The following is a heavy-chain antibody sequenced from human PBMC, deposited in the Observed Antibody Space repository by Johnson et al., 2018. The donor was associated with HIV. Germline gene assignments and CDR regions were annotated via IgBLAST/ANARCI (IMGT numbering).Heavy chain of an antibody. Sequence: VQLVESGGGLVQPGRSLRLSCAASGFTFDDYAMHWVRQAPGKGLEWVSGISWNSGSIGYADSVKGRFTISRDNAKNSLYLQMNSLRAEDTAVYYCAKVLSPRPWGDDAFDIWGQGTMVTVSS. CDR3: AKVLSPRPWGDDAFDI. CDR2: ISWNSGSI. J-gene: IGHJ3*02. CDR1: GFTFDDYA. D-gene: IGHD7-27*01. V-gene: IGHV3-9*01.